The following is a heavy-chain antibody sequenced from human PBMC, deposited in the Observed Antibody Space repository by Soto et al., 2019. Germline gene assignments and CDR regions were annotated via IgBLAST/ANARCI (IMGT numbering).Heavy chain of an antibody. CDR3: ARGIRWLNYYYYWMDV. J-gene: IGHJ6*02. CDR1: GGSFRGYY. CDR2: INHSRST. D-gene: IGHD5-12*01. V-gene: IGHV4-34*01. Sequence: SETLSLTCAVYGGSFRGYYWSWIRKPPGKGLEWIGEINHSRSTHYNPSLTSRLTISVDTAKNQFSLKLSSVTAADTAVYYCARGIRWLNYYYYWMDVWGQGTTVTVSS.